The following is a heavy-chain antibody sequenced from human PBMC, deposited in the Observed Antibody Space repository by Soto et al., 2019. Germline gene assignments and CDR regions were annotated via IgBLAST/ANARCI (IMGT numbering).Heavy chain of an antibody. CDR2: ISSTSTYT. D-gene: IGHD6-19*01. Sequence: GSLRLSCAASGFTFRSYAMNWVRQTQEKGLEWVSSISSTSTYTHYADSVKGRFTISRDNANNSLFLQMNSLRAEDTAIYYCARDLALAGNYWGQGALVTVSS. V-gene: IGHV3-21*01. CDR3: ARDLALAGNY. CDR1: GFTFRSYA. J-gene: IGHJ4*02.